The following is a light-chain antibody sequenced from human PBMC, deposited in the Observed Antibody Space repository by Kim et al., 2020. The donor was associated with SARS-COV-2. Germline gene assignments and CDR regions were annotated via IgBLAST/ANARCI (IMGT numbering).Light chain of an antibody. J-gene: IGKJ2*01. CDR2: GAS. Sequence: SPGETATLSCRASERISSSYLAWYQQKPGQAPRRLIYGASGRATGIPDRFSGSGSGTDYTLTISTLDPEDFAVYYCQQYGNTPPYTFGQGTKLEI. V-gene: IGKV3-20*01. CDR3: QQYGNTPPYT. CDR1: ERISSSY.